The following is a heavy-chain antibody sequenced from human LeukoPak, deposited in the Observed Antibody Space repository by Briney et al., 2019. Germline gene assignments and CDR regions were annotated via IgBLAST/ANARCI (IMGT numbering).Heavy chain of an antibody. CDR2: IYTSGST. CDR1: GGSISSGSYY. J-gene: IGHJ3*02. CDR3: AREADCTNGVCYTHAFDI. D-gene: IGHD2-8*01. V-gene: IGHV4-61*02. Sequence: SETLSLTCTVSGGSISSGSYYWSWIRQPAGKGLEWTGRIYTSGSTNYNPSLKSRVTISVDTSKNQFSLKLSSVTAADTAVYYCAREADCTNGVCYTHAFDIWGQGTMVTVSS.